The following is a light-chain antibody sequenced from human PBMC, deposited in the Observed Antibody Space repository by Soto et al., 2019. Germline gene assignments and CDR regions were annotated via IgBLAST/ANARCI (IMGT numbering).Light chain of an antibody. CDR3: QQYDSWPPWT. J-gene: IGKJ1*01. CDR1: QSVSSN. Sequence: ETVMTQSPATLSVSPEERATLSCRASQSVSSNLAWYQQKPGQAPRLLLYGASSRATGIPARFSGSGSGTEVTLTISSLQSEDFAVYYCQQYDSWPPWTVGQGTKVEIK. CDR2: GAS. V-gene: IGKV3-15*01.